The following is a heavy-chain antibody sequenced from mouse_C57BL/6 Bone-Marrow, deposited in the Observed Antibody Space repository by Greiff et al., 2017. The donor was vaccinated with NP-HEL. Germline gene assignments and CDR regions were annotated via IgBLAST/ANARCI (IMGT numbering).Heavy chain of an antibody. CDR3: TREVLGYVDDKD. CDR2: ISSGGDYI. V-gene: IGHV5-9-1*02. J-gene: IGHJ3*01. Sequence: EVKLVESGEGLVKPGGSLKLSCAASGFTFSSYAMSWVRQTPEKRLEWVAYISSGGDYIYYADTVKGRFTISRDNARNTLYLQMSSLKSEDTAMYYCTREVLGYVDDKDWGQGTLVTVSA. CDR1: GFTFSSYA. D-gene: IGHD2-2*01.